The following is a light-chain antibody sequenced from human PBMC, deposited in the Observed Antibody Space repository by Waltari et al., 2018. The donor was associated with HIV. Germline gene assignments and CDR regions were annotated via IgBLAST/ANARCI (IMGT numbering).Light chain of an antibody. Sequence: QSALTPPASVSGSPGQSITISCTGTSSDVGGYNYVSWYQQHPGKAPKRMIYDVSNRPSAGSHRFPVSTSGNTPSQTISGLQAEDEADYYCSSYTSSITGAVFGGGTKLTVL. V-gene: IGLV2-14*01. CDR2: DVS. J-gene: IGLJ2*01. CDR1: SSDVGGYNY. CDR3: SSYTSSITGAV.